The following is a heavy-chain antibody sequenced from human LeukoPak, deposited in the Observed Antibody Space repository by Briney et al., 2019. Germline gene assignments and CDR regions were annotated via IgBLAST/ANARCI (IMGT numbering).Heavy chain of an antibody. Sequence: PSETLSLTCTVSGASVSSFYWNWIRQPPGKGLEWIGSMYYSGTTNYDPSFKSRVTISLDTSKNESSLRLKSLTAADTAVYYCAGQVGARIRYYYTSGLDVWGQGTTVAVSS. CDR1: GASVSSFY. CDR3: AGQVGARIRYYYTSGLDV. V-gene: IGHV4-59*02. J-gene: IGHJ6*02. CDR2: MYYSGTT. D-gene: IGHD1-26*01.